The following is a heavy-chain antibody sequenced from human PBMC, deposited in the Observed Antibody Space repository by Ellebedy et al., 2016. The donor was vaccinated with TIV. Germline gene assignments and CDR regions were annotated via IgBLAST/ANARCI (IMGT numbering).Heavy chain of an antibody. CDR2: ISYDGSYT. CDR3: VRARPYCGGDCFSFGN. V-gene: IGHV3-30*03. CDR1: GFTFSSYA. J-gene: IGHJ4*02. D-gene: IGHD2-21*02. Sequence: GESLKISCATSGFTFSSYAMTWVRQAPGKGLEWVALISYDGSYTYYADSVKGRFTISRDNAKNTLYLQMHSLRAEDTAVYYCVRARPYCGGDCFSFGNWGQGSLVTVSS.